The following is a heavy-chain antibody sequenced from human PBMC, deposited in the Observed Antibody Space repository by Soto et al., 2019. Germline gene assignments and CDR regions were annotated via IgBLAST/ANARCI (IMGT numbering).Heavy chain of an antibody. V-gene: IGHV4-34*01. Sequence: PSETLSLTCAVYGGSFSGYYWSWIRQPPGKGLEWIGEINHSGSTNYNPSLKSRVTISVDTSKNQSSLKLSSVTAADTAVYYCASYSSGWYFDYWGQGTLVTVSS. J-gene: IGHJ4*02. CDR2: INHSGST. CDR3: ASYSSGWYFDY. CDR1: GGSFSGYY. D-gene: IGHD6-19*01.